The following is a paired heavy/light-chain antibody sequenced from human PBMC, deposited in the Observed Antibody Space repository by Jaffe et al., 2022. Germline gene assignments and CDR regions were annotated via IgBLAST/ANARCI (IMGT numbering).Heavy chain of an antibody. J-gene: IGHJ3*02. CDR3: ARTNDLFSVANWGRGRAFDI. D-gene: IGHD7-27*01. CDR2: IYYSGST. CDR1: GGSISSSSYY. V-gene: IGHV4-39*01. Sequence: QLQLQESGPGLVKPSETLSLTCTVSGGSISSSSYYWGWIRQPPGKGLEWIGSIYYSGSTYYNPSLKSRVTISVDTSKNQFSLKLSSVTAADTAVYYCARTNDLFSVANWGRGRAFDIWGQGTMVTVSS.
Light chain of an antibody. CDR3: QQFNSYPHEGFT. V-gene: IGKV1-13*02. CDR2: DAS. J-gene: IGKJ3*01. Sequence: AIQLTQSPSSLSASVGDRVTITCRASQGISSALAWYQQKPGKAPKLLIYDASSLESGVPSRFSGSGSGTDFTLTISSLQPEDFATYYCQQFNSYPHEGFTFGPGTKVDIK. CDR1: QGISSA.